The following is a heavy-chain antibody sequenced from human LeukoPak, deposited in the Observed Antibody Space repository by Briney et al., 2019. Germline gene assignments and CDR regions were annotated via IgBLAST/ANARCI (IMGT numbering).Heavy chain of an antibody. J-gene: IGHJ6*02. CDR1: GFTFDDYT. CDR3: AKVQEGDIVATWGMDV. Sequence: GGSLRLSCAASGFTFDDYTMHWVRQAPGKGLEWVSLISWDGGSTYYADSVKGRFTISRDNSKNSLYLQMNSLRTEDTALYYCAKVQEGDIVATWGMDVWGQGTTVTVSS. D-gene: IGHD5-12*01. V-gene: IGHV3-43*01. CDR2: ISWDGGST.